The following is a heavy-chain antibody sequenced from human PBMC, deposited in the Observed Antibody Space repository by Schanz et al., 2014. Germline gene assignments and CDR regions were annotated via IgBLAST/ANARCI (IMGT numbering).Heavy chain of an antibody. CDR3: VKDLQRELLRDDHYYGMDV. Sequence: VRLLESGGGLVQPGGSLRLSCVGSGFTFGSYAMNWVRQAPGKGLEWVAVVCYDGSKKYYADSVKGRFTTSRDNSKNTMYLQMNSLRAEDTAVYYCVKDLQRELLRDDHYYGMDVWGQGTTVTVSS. D-gene: IGHD1-26*01. V-gene: IGHV3-33*06. CDR2: VCYDGSKK. J-gene: IGHJ6*02. CDR1: GFTFGSYA.